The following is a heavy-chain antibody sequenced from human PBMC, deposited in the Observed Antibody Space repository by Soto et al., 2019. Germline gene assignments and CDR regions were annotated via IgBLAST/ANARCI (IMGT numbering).Heavy chain of an antibody. CDR3: ARARQPSRITIFGVVIRYYGMDV. V-gene: IGHV1-69*13. CDR2: IIPIFGTA. J-gene: IGHJ6*02. CDR1: GGTFSSYA. Sequence: SVKVSCKASGGTFSSYAISWVRQAPGQGLEWMGGIIPIFGTANYAQKFQGRVTITADESTSTAYMELSSLRSEDTAVYYCARARQPSRITIFGVVIRYYGMDVWGQGNTVTVSS. D-gene: IGHD3-3*01.